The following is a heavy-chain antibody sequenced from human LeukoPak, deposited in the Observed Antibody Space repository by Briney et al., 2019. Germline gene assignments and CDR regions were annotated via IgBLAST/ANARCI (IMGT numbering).Heavy chain of an antibody. V-gene: IGHV4-61*02. Sequence: SQTLSLTCTVSGGSISSGSYYWSWIRQPPGKGLEWIGRIYTSGSTNYNPSLKSRVTISVDTPKNQFSLKLSSVTAADTAVYYCARDWDTAMVWWFDPWGQGTLVTVSS. D-gene: IGHD5-18*01. CDR2: IYTSGST. CDR1: GGSISSGSYY. J-gene: IGHJ5*02. CDR3: ARDWDTAMVWWFDP.